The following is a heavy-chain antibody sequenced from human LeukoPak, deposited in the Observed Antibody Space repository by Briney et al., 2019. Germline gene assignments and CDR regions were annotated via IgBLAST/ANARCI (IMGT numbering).Heavy chain of an antibody. D-gene: IGHD6-19*01. CDR1: GFTFSTYD. J-gene: IGHJ4*02. V-gene: IGHV3-23*01. CDR2: ISGSGGST. CDR3: AKELAAVPGNKYFAY. Sequence: GGSLRLSCAAPGFTFSTYDMTWVRQAPGKGLEWVSSISGSGGSTYYADSVKGRFTTSRDNSKNTLYLQMNGLRAEDTAVYYCAKELAAVPGNKYFAYWGQGTLVTVSS.